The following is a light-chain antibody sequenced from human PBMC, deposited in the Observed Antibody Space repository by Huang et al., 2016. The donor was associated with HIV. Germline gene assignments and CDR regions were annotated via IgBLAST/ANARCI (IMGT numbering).Light chain of an antibody. Sequence: PGERATVSCRASQSVTRNYLAWYQQRPGQAPKLLIYGASTRASGIPDRFSGSGSGTDFTLTISRLAPEDFAVYYCQQFGSSPPYSFGQGTKLEIK. CDR1: QSVTRNY. CDR2: GAS. J-gene: IGKJ2*03. CDR3: QQFGSSPPYS. V-gene: IGKV3-20*01.